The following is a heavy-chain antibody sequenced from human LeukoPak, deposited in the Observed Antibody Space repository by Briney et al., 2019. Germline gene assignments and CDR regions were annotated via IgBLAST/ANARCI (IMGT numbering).Heavy chain of an antibody. Sequence: GGSLRLSCAASGFTFSNAWMSCVRQAPGKGLECVGRIKSKTDGGTTDYAARVKGRFTISRDDSKDTLYLQLNSLKTEDTAFYYCTILLVRSTGRPFDYWGQGTLVTVSS. V-gene: IGHV3-15*01. D-gene: IGHD1-26*01. J-gene: IGHJ4*02. CDR3: TILLVRSTGRPFDY. CDR2: IKSKTDGGTT. CDR1: GFTFSNAW.